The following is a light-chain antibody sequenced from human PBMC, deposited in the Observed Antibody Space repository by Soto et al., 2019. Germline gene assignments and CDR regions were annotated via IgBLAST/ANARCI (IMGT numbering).Light chain of an antibody. CDR2: QAS. CDR1: QNILTA. CDR3: QQHKSYPRT. V-gene: IGKV1-5*03. Sequence: DIQMTQSPSTLSASIGDRVTITCRASQNILTALAWYQQKPGKAPSLLIYQASNLERGVPSRFSGSGSGTEFTLTISSLQPDDVATYYCQQHKSYPRTLGQGTKVEIK. J-gene: IGKJ1*01.